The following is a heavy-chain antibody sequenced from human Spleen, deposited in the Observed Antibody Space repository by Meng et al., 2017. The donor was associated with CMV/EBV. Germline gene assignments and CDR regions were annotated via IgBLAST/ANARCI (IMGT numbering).Heavy chain of an antibody. J-gene: IGHJ3*02. Sequence: SLKISCAASGFTFDDYAMHWVRQAPGKGLEWVSGISWNSGHIAYADSVKGRFTISRDSAKKSLYLQMSSLRVEDTAVYYCARVGEYYDSSGYPDDAFDIWGQGTMVTVSS. CDR1: GFTFDDYA. D-gene: IGHD3-22*01. CDR3: ARVGEYYDSSGYPDDAFDI. CDR2: ISWNSGHI. V-gene: IGHV3-9*01.